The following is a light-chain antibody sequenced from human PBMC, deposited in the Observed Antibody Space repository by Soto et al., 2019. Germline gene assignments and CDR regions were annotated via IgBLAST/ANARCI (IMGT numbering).Light chain of an antibody. CDR2: DAS. Sequence: IVMTQSPATLSVSPGERVTLSCRASQTVSTNLAWYQQKPGQAPRLLIYDASTRATGIPARFSGSGSGTEFTLTISSLQSEDFVFYYCQQYSDWPPYTFGQGTKLEIK. CDR3: QQYSDWPPYT. V-gene: IGKV3-15*01. CDR1: QTVSTN. J-gene: IGKJ2*01.